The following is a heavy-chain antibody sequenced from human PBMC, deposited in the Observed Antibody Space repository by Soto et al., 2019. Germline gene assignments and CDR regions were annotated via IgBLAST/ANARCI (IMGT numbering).Heavy chain of an antibody. J-gene: IGHJ6*02. Sequence: GGSLRLSCAASGFTVSSNYMSWVRQAPGKGLEWVSVIYSGGSTYYADSVKGRFTISRDNSKNTLYLQMNSLRAEDTAVYYCARPSTDTTYYYYGMDVWGQGTTVTVSS. CDR1: GFTVSSNY. CDR3: ARPSTDTTYYYYGMDV. CDR2: IYSGGST. D-gene: IGHD2-8*02. V-gene: IGHV3-53*01.